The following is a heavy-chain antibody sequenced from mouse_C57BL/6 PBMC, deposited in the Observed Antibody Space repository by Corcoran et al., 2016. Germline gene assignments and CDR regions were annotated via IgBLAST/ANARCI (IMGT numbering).Heavy chain of an antibody. CDR3: AREDSWFAY. J-gene: IGHJ3*01. Sequence: DVKLQESGPGLVKPSQSLSLTCSVTDYSITSGYYWNWIRQFPGNKLEWMGYISYDGSNNYNPSLKNRISITRDTSKNQFFLKLNSVTTEYTATYYCAREDSWFAYWGQWTLVTVSA. CDR2: ISYDGSN. V-gene: IGHV3-6*01. CDR1: DYSITSGYY.